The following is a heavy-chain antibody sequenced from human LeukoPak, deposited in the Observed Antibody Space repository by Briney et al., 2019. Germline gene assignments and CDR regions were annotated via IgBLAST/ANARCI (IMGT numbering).Heavy chain of an antibody. V-gene: IGHV4-31*11. Sequence: SETLSLTCAVSGGSISSGGYYWSWIRQHPTEGLEWIGHIYYTGRTTYNPSVKSRVTISADTSKNQFSLMLNSVTAADTAVYFCASAPLGNSFGYMAYWGQGALVTVSS. D-gene: IGHD5-18*01. J-gene: IGHJ4*02. CDR1: GGSISSGGYY. CDR3: ASAPLGNSFGYMAY. CDR2: IYYTGRT.